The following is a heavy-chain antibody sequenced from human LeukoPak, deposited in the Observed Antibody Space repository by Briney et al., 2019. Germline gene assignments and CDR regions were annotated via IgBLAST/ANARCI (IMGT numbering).Heavy chain of an antibody. CDR1: GGSISSGGYY. Sequence: PSDTLSLTCTVSGGSISSGGYYWSWLRQHPGKGLEWIGYIYYSGSTYYNPSLKSRVTISVDTSKNQFSLKLSSVTAADTAVYYCARVLQWLGRFDYWGQGTLVTVSS. D-gene: IGHD6-19*01. V-gene: IGHV4-31*03. J-gene: IGHJ4*02. CDR2: IYYSGST. CDR3: ARVLQWLGRFDY.